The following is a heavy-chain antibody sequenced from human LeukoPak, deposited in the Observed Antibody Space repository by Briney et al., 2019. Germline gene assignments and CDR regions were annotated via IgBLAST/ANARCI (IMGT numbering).Heavy chain of an antibody. CDR2: IWYDGSKK. V-gene: IGHV3-33*01. CDR1: GFTLSSYG. Sequence: GGSLRLSCAASGFTLSSYGIHRVRQAPGKGLEWVAVIWYDGSKKYYGDSVKGRFTISRDNSKNTLHLQMNSLRVEDTAVYYCARDIGDSGFFLDYWGQGTLVTVSS. CDR3: ARDIGDSGFFLDY. J-gene: IGHJ4*02. D-gene: IGHD3-22*01.